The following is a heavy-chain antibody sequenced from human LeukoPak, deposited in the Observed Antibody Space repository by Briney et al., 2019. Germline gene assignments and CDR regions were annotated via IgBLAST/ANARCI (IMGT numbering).Heavy chain of an antibody. J-gene: IGHJ4*02. V-gene: IGHV1-18*01. Sequence: ASVKVSCKASRYTFTRYGISSVRQAAGQQGEWMGWISAYKGNTNYTQKLQGRVTMTTDTSTSTAYMELRSLRSDDTAVYYCARGSGIAAAGTLLLDYWGQGTLVTVSS. CDR2: ISAYKGNT. D-gene: IGHD6-13*01. CDR1: RYTFTRYG. CDR3: ARGSGIAAAGTLLLDY.